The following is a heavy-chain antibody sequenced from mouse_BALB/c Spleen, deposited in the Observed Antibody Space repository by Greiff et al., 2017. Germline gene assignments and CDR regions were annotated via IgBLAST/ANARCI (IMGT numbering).Heavy chain of an antibody. CDR1: GFTFSSYA. J-gene: IGHJ2*01. Sequence: EVKLQESGGGLVKPGGSLKLSCAASGFTFSSYAMSWVRQTPEKRLEWVASISSGGSTYYPDSVKGRFTISRDNARNILYLQMSSLRSEDTAMYYCARGAYYYGSSYSNYFDYWGQGTTLTVSS. CDR2: ISSGGST. D-gene: IGHD1-1*01. V-gene: IGHV5-6-5*01. CDR3: ARGAYYYGSSYSNYFDY.